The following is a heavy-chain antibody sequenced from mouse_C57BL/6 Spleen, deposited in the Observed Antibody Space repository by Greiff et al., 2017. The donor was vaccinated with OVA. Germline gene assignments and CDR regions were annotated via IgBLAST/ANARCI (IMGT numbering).Heavy chain of an antibody. J-gene: IGHJ2*01. V-gene: IGHV1-81*01. CDR1: GYTFTSYG. D-gene: IGHD1-1*01. Sequence: VKLMESGAELARPGASVKLSCKASGYTFTSYGISWVKQRTGQGLEWIGEIYPRSGNTYYNEKFKGKATLTADKSSSTAYMELRSLTSEDSAVYFCARWGISTVVATDYWGQGTTLTVSS. CDR3: ARWGISTVVATDY. CDR2: IYPRSGNT.